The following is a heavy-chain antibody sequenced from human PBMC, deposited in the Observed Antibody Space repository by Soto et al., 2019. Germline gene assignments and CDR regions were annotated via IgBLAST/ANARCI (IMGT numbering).Heavy chain of an antibody. Sequence: GESLKISCAASGFTFSDYYMSWIRQAPGKGLEWVSYISSSGSTIYYADSVKGRFTISRDNAKNSLYLQMNSLRAEDTAVYYCAREMRYYYDSSGYPNWFDPWGQGTLVTVSS. J-gene: IGHJ5*02. CDR1: GFTFSDYY. CDR2: ISSSGSTI. D-gene: IGHD3-22*01. CDR3: AREMRYYYDSSGYPNWFDP. V-gene: IGHV3-11*01.